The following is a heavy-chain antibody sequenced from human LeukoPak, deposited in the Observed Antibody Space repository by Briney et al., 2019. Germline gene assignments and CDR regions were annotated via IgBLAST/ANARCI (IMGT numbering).Heavy chain of an antibody. Sequence: GASVKVSCKASGYTFISYYIHWVRQAPGQGLEWMGIINPSGGSTSYAQKFQGRVTMTRDTSTSTVYMELSSLRSEDTAVYYCARAVYCGGDCYSRIDAFDIWGQGTMVTVSS. CDR2: INPSGGST. D-gene: IGHD2-21*02. CDR1: GYTFISYY. J-gene: IGHJ3*02. V-gene: IGHV1-46*01. CDR3: ARAVYCGGDCYSRIDAFDI.